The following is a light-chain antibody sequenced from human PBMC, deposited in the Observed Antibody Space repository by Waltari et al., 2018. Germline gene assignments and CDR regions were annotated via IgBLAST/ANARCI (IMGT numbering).Light chain of an antibody. CDR3: SSYTSSTTLVV. Sequence: QSALTQAASVSGSPGQSITISCTGTSSDVGGYNYVSWYQQPPGKAPKLMIYEVSNRPSGVSNCFSGSKSGNTASLTISGLQAEDEADYYCSSYTSSTTLVVFGGGTKLTVL. CDR2: EVS. V-gene: IGLV2-14*01. J-gene: IGLJ2*01. CDR1: SSDVGGYNY.